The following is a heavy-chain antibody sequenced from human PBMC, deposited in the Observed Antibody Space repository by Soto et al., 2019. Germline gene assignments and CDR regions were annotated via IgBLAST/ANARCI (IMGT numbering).Heavy chain of an antibody. Sequence: EVQLLGSGGGLVQPGGSLRLSCVGFGFTFSTYWMNWVRQAPGKGLEWVANINPDGNVGTYVDSVRGRFTTSRDNAKNSLYLQMNSLRADDTAVYFCAGWGGHDYNYWGQGIMVTVSS. CDR1: GFTFSTYW. CDR3: AGWGGHDYNY. CDR2: INPDGNVG. J-gene: IGHJ4*02. V-gene: IGHV3-7*03. D-gene: IGHD4-4*01.